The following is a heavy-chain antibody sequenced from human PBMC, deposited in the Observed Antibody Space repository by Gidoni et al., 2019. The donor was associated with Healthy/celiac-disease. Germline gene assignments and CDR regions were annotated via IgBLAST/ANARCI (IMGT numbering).Heavy chain of an antibody. V-gene: IGHV3-23*01. Sequence: EVQLLEPGRGLVQRGGSLRLSCAASGFTFSTYAMSWFRQAPGKGLEWVSAISGSGGSTYYADSVKGRFTISRDNSENTLYLQMNSLRAEDTAVYYCAKDAYGGDWFDPWGQGTLVTVSS. CDR1: GFTFSTYA. CDR3: AKDAYGGDWFDP. J-gene: IGHJ5*02. CDR2: ISGSGGST. D-gene: IGHD4-17*01.